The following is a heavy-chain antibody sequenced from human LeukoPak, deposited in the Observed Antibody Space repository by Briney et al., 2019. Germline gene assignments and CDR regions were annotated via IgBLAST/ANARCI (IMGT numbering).Heavy chain of an antibody. D-gene: IGHD2-2*01. CDR3: AKDEVVPGYYYTDV. CDR2: ISSSSSTI. V-gene: IGHV3-48*01. Sequence: GGSLRLSCAASGFTFSSYRMNWVRRAPGKGLEWVSYISSSSSTIYYADSVKGRFTISRDNSKNTMYLQMNSLNAEDTAVYYCAKDEVVPGYYYTDVWGRGTTVTISS. CDR1: GFTFSSYR. J-gene: IGHJ6*03.